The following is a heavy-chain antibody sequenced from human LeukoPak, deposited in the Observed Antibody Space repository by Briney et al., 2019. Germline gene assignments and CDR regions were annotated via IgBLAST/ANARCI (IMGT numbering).Heavy chain of an antibody. V-gene: IGHV3-33*01. CDR3: ARGLGIAAAGVDY. Sequence: GRSLRLSCAASGFTFSSYGMHWVRQAPGKGLEWVAVIWYDGSNKYYADSVKGRFTISRDNSKNTLYLQMNSLRAEDTAVYYCARGLGIAAAGVDYWGQGTQVTVSS. J-gene: IGHJ4*02. D-gene: IGHD6-13*01. CDR2: IWYDGSNK. CDR1: GFTFSSYG.